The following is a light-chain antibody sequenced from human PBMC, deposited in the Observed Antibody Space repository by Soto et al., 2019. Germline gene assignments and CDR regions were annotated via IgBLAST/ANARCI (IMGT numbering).Light chain of an antibody. V-gene: IGKV2-28*01. CDR1: QSLNSYGYKY. CDR3: MQALQSPLT. J-gene: IGKJ4*01. Sequence: DIVMTQSPLSLPVTPGEPASISCRSSQSLNSYGYKYLDWYLQKPGQSPQLLIYLGSNRASGAPDRFSGSGSGTDFTLKISRVEAEDVGIYYCMQALQSPLTFGGGTKVEIK. CDR2: LGS.